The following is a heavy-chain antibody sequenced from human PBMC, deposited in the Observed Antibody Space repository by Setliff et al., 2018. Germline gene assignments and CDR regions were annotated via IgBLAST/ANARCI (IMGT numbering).Heavy chain of an antibody. D-gene: IGHD1-26*01. J-gene: IGHJ4*02. CDR1: GDSISSYY. CDR2: LHTSGST. V-gene: IGHV4-4*07. Sequence: SETLSLTCTVSGDSISSYYWSWIRQPAGKGLEWVGRLHTSGSTNYNPSLKSRATISVDTSKNQFSLKLSSVTAADTAVYFCARDNTIVGATDYWGQGTLVTVSS. CDR3: ARDNTIVGATDY.